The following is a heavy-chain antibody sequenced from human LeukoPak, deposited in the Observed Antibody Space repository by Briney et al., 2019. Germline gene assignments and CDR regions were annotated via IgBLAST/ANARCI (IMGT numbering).Heavy chain of an antibody. D-gene: IGHD6-13*01. V-gene: IGHV4-59*08. J-gene: IGHJ4*02. CDR2: IYYTGST. CDR3: ARLYGSTWGYFDF. CDR1: GGSLRSYY. Sequence: SETLSLTCTVSGGSLRSYYWSWIRQPPGKGLERIGYIYYTGSTNYNPSLNSRVTFSLDTSKNQFSLDLSSVTAADTAMYYCARLYGSTWGYFDFWGQGTLVDVSS.